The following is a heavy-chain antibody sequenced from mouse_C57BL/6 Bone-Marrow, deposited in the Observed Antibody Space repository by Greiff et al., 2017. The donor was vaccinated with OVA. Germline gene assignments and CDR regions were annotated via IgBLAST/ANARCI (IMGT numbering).Heavy chain of an antibody. CDR3: ARRANGNPPYWYFDV. Sequence: EVQLQESGPVLVKPGPSVKISCKASGFTFTDYYMHWVKQSHGKSLEWIGLVYPYNGGTSYNQKFKGKATLTVDTSSSTAYMALNSLTSEDSAVYYCARRANGNPPYWYFDVWGTGTTVTVSS. CDR2: VYPYNGGT. J-gene: IGHJ1*03. CDR1: GFTFTDYY. D-gene: IGHD2-1*01. V-gene: IGHV1-36*01.